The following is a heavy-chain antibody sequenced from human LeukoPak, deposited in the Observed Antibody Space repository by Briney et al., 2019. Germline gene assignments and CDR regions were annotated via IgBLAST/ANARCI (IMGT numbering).Heavy chain of an antibody. CDR2: IKSKTDGGTT. Sequence: GGSLRLSCAASGFTFSNAWMSWVRQAPGKGLEWVGRIKSKTDGGTTDYAAPVKGRFTISRDDSKNTLYLQMNSLRAEDTAVYYCARVSRIAAARYMDVWGKGTTVTVSS. J-gene: IGHJ6*03. CDR3: ARVSRIAAARYMDV. D-gene: IGHD6-13*01. V-gene: IGHV3-15*01. CDR1: GFTFSNAW.